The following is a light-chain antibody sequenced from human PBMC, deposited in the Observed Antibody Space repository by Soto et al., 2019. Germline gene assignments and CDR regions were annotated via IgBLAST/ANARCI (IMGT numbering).Light chain of an antibody. CDR1: QSVTGSK. Sequence: EIVLTQSPGPLSLSPGTRATLSCRASQSVTGSKLAWFQQRPGQAPRLLIYVASTRATDIPARFSGTGSGTNYTLTISGLEPEDFVLYFCQQYGNSPFTFGQGTKLDIK. CDR2: VAS. CDR3: QQYGNSPFT. J-gene: IGKJ2*01. V-gene: IGKV3-20*01.